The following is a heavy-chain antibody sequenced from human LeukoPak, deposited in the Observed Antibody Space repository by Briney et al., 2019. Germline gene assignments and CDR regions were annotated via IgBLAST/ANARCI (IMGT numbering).Heavy chain of an antibody. CDR1: GGTFSSYA. Sequence: GASVKVSCKASGGTFSSYAISWVRQAPGQGLEWMGGIIPIFGTANYAQKFQGRVTITADKSTSTAYMELSSLRSEDTAAYYCARDRQVDPPVAFDIWGQGTMVTVSS. V-gene: IGHV1-69*06. CDR2: IIPIFGTA. J-gene: IGHJ3*02. D-gene: IGHD1-26*01. CDR3: ARDRQVDPPVAFDI.